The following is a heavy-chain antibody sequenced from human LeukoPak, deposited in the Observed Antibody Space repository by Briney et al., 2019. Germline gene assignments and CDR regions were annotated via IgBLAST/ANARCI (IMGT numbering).Heavy chain of an antibody. CDR2: IYHTGST. CDR1: GGSISSGLYS. D-gene: IGHD2-2*01. Sequence: SQTLSLTCTVSGGSISSGLYSWSWIRQPLGKGLEWNGYIYHTGSTYYNPSLKSRVTISVDTSKNQFSLRLSSVTAADTAVYYCARLQYCSGTSCYWFDPWGQGTLVTVSS. V-gene: IGHV4-30-2*01. J-gene: IGHJ5*02. CDR3: ARLQYCSGTSCYWFDP.